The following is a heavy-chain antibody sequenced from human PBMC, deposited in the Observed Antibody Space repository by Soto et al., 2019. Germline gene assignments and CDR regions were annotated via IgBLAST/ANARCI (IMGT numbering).Heavy chain of an antibody. CDR2: ISKNGDST. V-gene: IGHV3-64*07. CDR3: ATREGFAY. Sequence: EVQLMESGGGVVQPGGSLRLSCAASGFTFSSETMFWVRQAPGKGLEHITAISKNGDSTFYADSVKGRFSISRDNSKNTLYLQMGSLRAEDMAVYYCATREGFAYCGQGTLVTVSS. CDR1: GFTFSSET. J-gene: IGHJ4*02.